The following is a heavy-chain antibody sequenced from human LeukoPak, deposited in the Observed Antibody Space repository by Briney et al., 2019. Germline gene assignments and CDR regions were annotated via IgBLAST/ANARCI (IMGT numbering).Heavy chain of an antibody. CDR3: ARERVGRGYYYGMDV. V-gene: IGHV4-59*01. CDR2: IYYSGST. Sequence: SETLSLTCTVSGGSLSSYYWSWIRQPPGKGLEWIGYIYYSGSTNYNPSLKSRVTISVDTSKNQFSLKLSSVTAADTAVYYCARERVGRGYYYGMDVWGQGTTVTVSS. CDR1: GGSLSSYY. D-gene: IGHD2-15*01. J-gene: IGHJ6*02.